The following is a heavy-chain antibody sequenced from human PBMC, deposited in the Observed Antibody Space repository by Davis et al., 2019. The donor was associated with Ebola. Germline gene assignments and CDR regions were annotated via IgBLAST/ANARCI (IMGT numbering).Heavy chain of an antibody. D-gene: IGHD6-19*01. Sequence: GESLKISCAASGFTFSVYAMSWVRQAPGKGLEWVSSISDNGGNTQYADSVKDRFTISRDNPKNALYLQMNSLRAEDTAVYYCAKDYSSGWSNYYYGVDVWGQGTTVTVSS. J-gene: IGHJ6*02. V-gene: IGHV3-23*01. CDR2: ISDNGGNT. CDR1: GFTFSVYA. CDR3: AKDYSSGWSNYYYGVDV.